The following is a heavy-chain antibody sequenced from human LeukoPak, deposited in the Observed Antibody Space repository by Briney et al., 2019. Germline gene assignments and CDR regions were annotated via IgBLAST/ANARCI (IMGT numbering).Heavy chain of an antibody. Sequence: GRSLRLSCVGSGFTFSAYWMGWVRQAPGQGLEYLSHMSNDGSYTVYADSVKGRFTVSRENAKNTVYLQMNSLRAEDTAVYYCARDNWGSFDYWGQGVLITVSS. V-gene: IGHV3-74*01. J-gene: IGHJ4*02. CDR2: MSNDGSYT. CDR1: GFTFSAYW. CDR3: ARDNWGSFDY. D-gene: IGHD7-27*01.